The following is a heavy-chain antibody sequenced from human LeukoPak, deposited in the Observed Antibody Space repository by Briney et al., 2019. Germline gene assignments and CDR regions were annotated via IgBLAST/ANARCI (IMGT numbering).Heavy chain of an antibody. CDR3: ARKVRSSGDLYYYYYGMDV. CDR1: GGSFSGYY. CDR2: INHSGST. J-gene: IGHJ6*02. V-gene: IGHV4-34*01. Sequence: SETLSLTCAVYGGSFSGYYWSWIRQPPGKGLEWIGEINHSGSTNYNPSLKSRVTISVDTSKNQFSLKLSSVTAADTAVYYCARKVRSSGDLYYYYYGMDVWGQGATVTVSS. D-gene: IGHD2-21*01.